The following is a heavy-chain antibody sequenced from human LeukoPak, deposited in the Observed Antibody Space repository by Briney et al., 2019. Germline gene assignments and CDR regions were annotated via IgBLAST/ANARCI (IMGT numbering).Heavy chain of an antibody. J-gene: IGHJ4*02. Sequence: PSETLSLTCTVSGGSISSSSYYWGWIRQPPGKGLERIGSIYYSGSTYYNPSLKSRVTISVDTSKNQFSLKLSSVTAADTAVYYCARLEAAASFDYWGQGTLVTVSS. CDR3: ARLEAAASFDY. V-gene: IGHV4-39*01. CDR1: GGSISSSSYY. D-gene: IGHD6-13*01. CDR2: IYYSGST.